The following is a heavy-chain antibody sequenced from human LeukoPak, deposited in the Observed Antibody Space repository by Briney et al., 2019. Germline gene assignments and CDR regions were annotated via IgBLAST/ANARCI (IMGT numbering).Heavy chain of an antibody. D-gene: IGHD2-15*01. CDR1: GFTFSSYE. CDR2: ISSSGSTI. J-gene: IGHJ4*02. V-gene: IGHV3-48*03. Sequence: PGGSLRLSCAASGFTFSSYEMNWVRQAPGKGLEWVSYISSSGSTIYYADSVKGRFTISRDNVKNSLYLQMNSLRAEDTAVYYCAREGGCSGGSCYTDLDYWGQGTLVTVSS. CDR3: AREGGCSGGSCYTDLDY.